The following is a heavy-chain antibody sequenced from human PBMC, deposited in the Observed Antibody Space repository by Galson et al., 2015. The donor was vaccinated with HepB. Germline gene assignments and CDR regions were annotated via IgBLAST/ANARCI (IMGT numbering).Heavy chain of an antibody. CDR2: TWHDGSKS. J-gene: IGHJ4*02. CDR3: AREAHIAAPASFDY. Sequence: SLRLSCAASGFTFSRYGMHWVRQVPGKGLEWVALTWHDGSKSLYATSVKGRFTIARDNSQNTLYLHMSNLRAEDTAIYYCAREAHIAAPASFDYWGQGTLVTVSS. D-gene: IGHD6-25*01. CDR1: GFTFSRYG. V-gene: IGHV3-33*08.